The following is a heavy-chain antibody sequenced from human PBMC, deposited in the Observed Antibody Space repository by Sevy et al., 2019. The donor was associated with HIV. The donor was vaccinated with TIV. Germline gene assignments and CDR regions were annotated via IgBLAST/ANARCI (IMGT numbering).Heavy chain of an antibody. J-gene: IGHJ4*02. Sequence: GGSLRLSCAASGFTFSSYAMSWVRQAPGKGLEWVSAISGSGGSTYYADSVKGRFTISRDNSKNTLYLQMNSLRAEDTAVYYCAKGSKMGYSSGWYGQPGIRLYPDYWGQGTLVTVSS. CDR2: ISGSGGST. CDR3: AKGSKMGYSSGWYGQPGIRLYPDY. D-gene: IGHD6-19*01. V-gene: IGHV3-23*01. CDR1: GFTFSSYA.